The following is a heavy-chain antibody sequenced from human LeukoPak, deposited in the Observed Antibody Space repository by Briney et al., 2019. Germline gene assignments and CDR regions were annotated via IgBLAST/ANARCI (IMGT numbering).Heavy chain of an antibody. CDR3: ARDSWTIAVAGTYNAYYYYMDV. J-gene: IGHJ6*03. CDR1: GFTFSSYG. D-gene: IGHD6-19*01. CDR2: IRYDGSNK. Sequence: PGGSLRLSCAASGFTFSSYGMHWVRQAPGKGLEWVAFIRYDGSNKYYADSVKGRFTISRDNSKNTLYLQMNSLRAEDTAVYYCARDSWTIAVAGTYNAYYYYMDVWGKGTAVTVSS. V-gene: IGHV3-30*02.